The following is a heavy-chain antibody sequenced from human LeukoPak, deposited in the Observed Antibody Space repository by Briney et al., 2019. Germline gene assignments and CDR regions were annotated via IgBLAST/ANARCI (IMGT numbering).Heavy chain of an antibody. Sequence: PGGSLRLSCAASGFTFSNAWMSWVRQAPGKGLEWVGRIKSKTDGGTPDYAAPVKGRFTISRDDSKNTLYLQMNSLKTEDTAVYYCTTAEYGIAMVRGVWGQGTLLTVSS. D-gene: IGHD3-10*01. V-gene: IGHV3-15*01. J-gene: IGHJ4*02. CDR2: IKSKTDGGTP. CDR1: GFTFSNAW. CDR3: TTAEYGIAMVRGV.